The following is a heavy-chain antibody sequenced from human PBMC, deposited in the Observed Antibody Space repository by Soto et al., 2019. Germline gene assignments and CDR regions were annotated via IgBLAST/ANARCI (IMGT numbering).Heavy chain of an antibody. V-gene: IGHV3-30*02. CDR1: GFTFSDYG. CDR3: AKDLIDYSNSYFDY. D-gene: IGHD4-4*01. Sequence: GGSLRLSCAASGFTFSDYGMHWVRQAPGKGLEWVAFIWYDGGNKFYAESVKGRFTISRDNSKNTLYLQMNSLRAEDTAVYYCAKDLIDYSNSYFDYWGQGTLVTVS. CDR2: IWYDGGNK. J-gene: IGHJ4*02.